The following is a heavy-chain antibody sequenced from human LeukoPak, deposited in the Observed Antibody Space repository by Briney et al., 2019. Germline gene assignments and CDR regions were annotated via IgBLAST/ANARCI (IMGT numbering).Heavy chain of an antibody. CDR2: INHSGST. CDR1: GFTFSSYA. CDR3: ARLRRDGYNFYFQL. V-gene: IGHV4-34*01. D-gene: IGHD5-24*01. Sequence: GSLRLSCAASGFTFSSYAMSWIRQPPGKGLGWIGEINHSGSTNYNPSLKSRVTISVDTSKNQFSLKLSSVIAADTAVYYCARLRRDGYNFYFQLWGQGTLVTVSS. J-gene: IGHJ4*02.